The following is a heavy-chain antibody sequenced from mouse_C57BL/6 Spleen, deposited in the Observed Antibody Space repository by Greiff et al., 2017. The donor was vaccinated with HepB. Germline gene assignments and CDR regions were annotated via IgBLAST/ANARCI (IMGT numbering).Heavy chain of an antibody. D-gene: IGHD2-4*01. CDR3: ASHDYDGELWFAY. Sequence: QVQLQQPGAELVKPGASVKMSCKASGYTFTSYWITWVKQRPGQGLEWIGDIYPGSGSTNYNEKFKSKATLTVDTSSSTAYMQLSSLTSEDSAVYYCASHDYDGELWFAYWGQGTLVTVSA. CDR2: IYPGSGST. CDR1: GYTFTSYW. V-gene: IGHV1-55*01. J-gene: IGHJ3*01.